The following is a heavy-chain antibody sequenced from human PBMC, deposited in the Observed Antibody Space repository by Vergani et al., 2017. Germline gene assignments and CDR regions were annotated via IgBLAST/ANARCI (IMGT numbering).Heavy chain of an antibody. J-gene: IGHJ6*02. V-gene: IGHV3-11*04. CDR1: GGSISSYY. Sequence: QVQLQESGPGLVKPSETLSLTCTVSGGSISSYYWSWIRQPPGKGLEWVSHISPGASTVSYTDSVTGRFTVSRDNDNNSLTLDMTTLGVEDTAVYYCAKNPGIAATRHYYAMDVGGQGTTVTVSS. CDR2: ISPGASTV. CDR3: AKNPGIAATRHYYAMDV. D-gene: IGHD6-13*01.